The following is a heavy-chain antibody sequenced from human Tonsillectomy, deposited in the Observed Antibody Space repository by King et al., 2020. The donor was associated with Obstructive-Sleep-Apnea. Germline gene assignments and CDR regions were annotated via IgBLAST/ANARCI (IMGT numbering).Heavy chain of an antibody. CDR3: ARWNEGFDY. V-gene: IGHV4-59*08. Sequence: QLQESGPGLVRPSETLSLTCTVPGGSITNYYWGWIRQPPGKGLEWIGYIYYSVITDYNPALRGRVTISVDTSKNQLSPRVTSVTAADTAEYFCARWNEGFDYWGQGTLVTVSS. D-gene: IGHD1-1*01. CDR1: GGSITNYY. CDR2: IYYSVIT. J-gene: IGHJ4*02.